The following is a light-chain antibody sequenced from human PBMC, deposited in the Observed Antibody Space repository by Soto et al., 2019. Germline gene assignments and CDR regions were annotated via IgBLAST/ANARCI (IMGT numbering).Light chain of an antibody. CDR1: SSNIGTGYD. CDR3: QSYDSNLSFV. V-gene: IGLV1-40*01. CDR2: GNS. J-gene: IGLJ2*01. Sequence: QSVLTQPPSVSGAPGQRVTISCTGSSSNIGTGYDVHWYQQLPGTAPKLLIYGNSNRPSGVPDRFSGSKSGTSASLAITGLQAEEAADYYCQSYDSNLSFVFGGGTKLTVL.